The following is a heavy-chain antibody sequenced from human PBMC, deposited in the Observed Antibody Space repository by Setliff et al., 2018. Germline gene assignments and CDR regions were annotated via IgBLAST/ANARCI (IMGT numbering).Heavy chain of an antibody. CDR1: GVSIANTASY. V-gene: IGHV4-61*09. D-gene: IGHD4-17*01. J-gene: IGHJ4*02. Sequence: SETLSLTCNVSGVSIANTASYWTWVRQPAGKGLEWIGHIYTSGTTNYSPSLRSRVTISSDTSKNQFSLQLSSVTATDTAVYYCARGRLLYVGDSHYFDNWGQGTLVTVSS. CDR3: ARGRLLYVGDSHYFDN. CDR2: IYTSGTT.